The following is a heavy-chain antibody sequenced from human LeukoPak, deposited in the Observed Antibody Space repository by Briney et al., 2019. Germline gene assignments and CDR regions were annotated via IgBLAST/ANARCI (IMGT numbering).Heavy chain of an antibody. J-gene: IGHJ4*02. V-gene: IGHV4-39*07. CDR1: GVSMSSSPYY. Sequence: SETLSLTCTVSGVSMSSSPYYWGWIRQPPGKGLEWIGTIYDSGNTNYNPSLRSRLTISVDTYRNQFSLKLSSVTAADTAVYYCARGLMAAVGRANYYLGQGTLVTVSS. D-gene: IGHD6-13*01. CDR3: ARGLMAAVGRANYY. CDR2: IYDSGNT.